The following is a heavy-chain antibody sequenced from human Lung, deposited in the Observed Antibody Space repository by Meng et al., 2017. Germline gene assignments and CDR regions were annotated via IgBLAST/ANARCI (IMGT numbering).Heavy chain of an antibody. V-gene: IGHV3-23*01. CDR3: AKDLGASSSYYFDY. Sequence: EVQLLEFGGGLVQPGGSLRLSCAASGFTFSGYAMTWVRQAPGKGLEWVSSVSGSDDIAYYGDSVKGRVTISRDNSKNTLYLQMNSLRAEDTAVYFCAKDLGASSSYYFDYWGQGTVVTVSS. CDR2: VSGSDDIA. CDR1: GFTFSGYA. D-gene: IGHD6-6*01. J-gene: IGHJ4*02.